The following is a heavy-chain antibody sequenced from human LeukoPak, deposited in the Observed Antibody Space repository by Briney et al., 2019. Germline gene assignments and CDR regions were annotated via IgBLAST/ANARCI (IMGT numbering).Heavy chain of an antibody. V-gene: IGHV4-59*01. CDR1: GGSIRSYS. CDR2: IYYSGRT. CDR3: ARSYDRNFDY. J-gene: IGHJ4*02. Sequence: SETLSLSCAVSGGSIRSYSRSWIRQPPGKGLEWIGYIYYSGRTSYNPSLKSRVTISVDRSKNQVSLKLSSVAAADTAVYYCARSYDRNFDYWGQGTPVTDSS. D-gene: IGHD3-3*01.